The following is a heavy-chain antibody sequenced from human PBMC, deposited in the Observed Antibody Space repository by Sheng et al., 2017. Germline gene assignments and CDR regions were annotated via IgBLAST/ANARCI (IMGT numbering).Heavy chain of an antibody. V-gene: IGHV4-34*01. D-gene: IGHD3-9*01. CDR3: ARVRYFDWYRDRSGGVFDY. CDR2: INHSGST. CDR1: GGSFSGYY. J-gene: IGHJ4*02. Sequence: QVQLQQWGAGLLKPSETLSLTCAVYGGSFSGYYWSWIRQPPGKGLEWIGEINHSGSTNYNPSLKSRVTISVDTSKNQFSLKLSSVTAADTAVYYCARVRYFDWYRDRSGGVFDYWGQGTLVTVSS.